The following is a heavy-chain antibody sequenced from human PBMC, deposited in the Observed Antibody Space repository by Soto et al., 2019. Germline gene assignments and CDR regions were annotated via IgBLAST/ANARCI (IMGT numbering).Heavy chain of an antibody. CDR2: VSHDGRNT. V-gene: IGHV3-30*18. CDR1: GFTFSDYA. J-gene: IGHJ4*02. CDR3: AKGGRQWLVTSDFNY. Sequence: VQLVESGGGVVQPGRSLRLSCAASGFTFSDYAMHWVRQAPGKGLEWVAVVSHDGRNTHYADSVKGRFTISRDSSKNTAYLEMTSLRAEDTAVYYWAKGGRQWLVTSDFNYWGQGALVTVSS. D-gene: IGHD6-19*01.